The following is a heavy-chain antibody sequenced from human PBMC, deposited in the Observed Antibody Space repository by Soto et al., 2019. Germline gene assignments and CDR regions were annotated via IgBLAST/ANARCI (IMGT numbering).Heavy chain of an antibody. J-gene: IGHJ3*02. Sequence: ASVKVSCKASGYTFTSYAMHWVRQAPGQRLEWMGWINACNGNTKYAQKLQGRVTVTTATSASTAYMELRSLRSDDTAVYYCARGYYDSSGYYLSYAFDIWGQGTMVTVSS. CDR2: INACNGNT. CDR3: ARGYYDSSGYYLSYAFDI. D-gene: IGHD3-22*01. CDR1: GYTFTSYA. V-gene: IGHV1-3*01.